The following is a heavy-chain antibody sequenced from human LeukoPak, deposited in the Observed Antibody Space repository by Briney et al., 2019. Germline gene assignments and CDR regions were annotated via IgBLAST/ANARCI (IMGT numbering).Heavy chain of an antibody. D-gene: IGHD2-8*01. V-gene: IGHV1-69*05. J-gene: IGHJ4*02. Sequence: ASVKVSCKASGGTFSSYTISWVRHAPGQGLEWMGRIIPIFGTANYAQKFQGRVTITTDESTSTAYMELSSLRSEDTAVYYCARVGYCTNGVCEYIDYWGQGTLVTVSS. CDR2: IIPIFGTA. CDR3: ARVGYCTNGVCEYIDY. CDR1: GGTFSSYT.